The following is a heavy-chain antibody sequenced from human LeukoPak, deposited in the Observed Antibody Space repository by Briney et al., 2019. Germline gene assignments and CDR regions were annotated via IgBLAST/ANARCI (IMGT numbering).Heavy chain of an antibody. CDR3: AKQLYDSSGYYYEREGFDY. CDR2: IYSGGST. Sequence: GGSLRLSCAASGFTVSSNYMSWVRQAPGKGLEWVSVIYSGGSTYYADSVKGRFTISRDNSKNTLYLQMNSLRAEDTAVYYCAKQLYDSSGYYYEREGFDYWGQGTLVTVSS. D-gene: IGHD3-22*01. CDR1: GFTVSSNY. V-gene: IGHV3-53*01. J-gene: IGHJ4*02.